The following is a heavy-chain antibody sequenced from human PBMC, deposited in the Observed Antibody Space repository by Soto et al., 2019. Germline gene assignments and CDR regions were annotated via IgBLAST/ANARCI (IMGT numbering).Heavy chain of an antibody. V-gene: IGHV3-23*01. J-gene: IGHJ4*02. CDR1: GSTFRGYA. CDR2: TIGSGGST. CDR3: APYCSSNSWYLDY. Sequence: GGSLRLSCAASGSTFRGYAMSWVRQAPGKGLEWVSATIGSGGSTYYADSVKGRFTISRDDSKNTLNLQMNSLRAEATPGYYCAPYCSSNSWYLDYWGQGTLVTVSS. D-gene: IGHD2-2*01.